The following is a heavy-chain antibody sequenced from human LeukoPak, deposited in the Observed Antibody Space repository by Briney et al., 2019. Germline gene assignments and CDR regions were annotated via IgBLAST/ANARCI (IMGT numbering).Heavy chain of an antibody. CDR2: ISYDGSNK. CDR3: AKDPLRGYSSGWPYYFDY. J-gene: IGHJ4*02. Sequence: GGPLRLSCAASGFTFSSYGMHWVRQAPGKRLEWVAVISYDGSNKYYADSVKGRFTISRDNSKNTLYLQMNSLRAEDTAVYYCAKDPLRGYSSGWPYYFDYWGQGTLVTVSS. CDR1: GFTFSSYG. D-gene: IGHD6-19*01. V-gene: IGHV3-30*18.